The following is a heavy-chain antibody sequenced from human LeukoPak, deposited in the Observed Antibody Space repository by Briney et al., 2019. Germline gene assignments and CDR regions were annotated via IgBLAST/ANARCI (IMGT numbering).Heavy chain of an antibody. Sequence: SGTLSLTCTVSGGSISSYYWSWIRQPPGKGLEWIGYIYYSGSTNYNPSLKSRVTISVDTSKNQFSLKLSSVTAADTAVYYCARQKHRNWFDPWGQGTLVTVSS. V-gene: IGHV4-59*08. CDR1: GGSISSYY. J-gene: IGHJ5*02. CDR2: IYYSGST. CDR3: ARQKHRNWFDP.